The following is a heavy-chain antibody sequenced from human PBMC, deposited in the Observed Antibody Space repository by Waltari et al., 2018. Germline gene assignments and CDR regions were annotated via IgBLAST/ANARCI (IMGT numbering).Heavy chain of an antibody. Sequence: QVQLAHSGAEVKRPGASVKVSCKASGCHFTGSYMHWVRPAPGPGLEWMGWINPNSGGTNYAQKFQGWVTMTRDTSISTAYMELSRLRSDDTAVYYCARDVVYGLTYNWFDPWGQGTLVTVSS. CDR1: GCHFTGSY. CDR3: ARDVVYGLTYNWFDP. D-gene: IGHD2-8*02. CDR2: INPNSGGT. V-gene: IGHV1-2*04. J-gene: IGHJ5*02.